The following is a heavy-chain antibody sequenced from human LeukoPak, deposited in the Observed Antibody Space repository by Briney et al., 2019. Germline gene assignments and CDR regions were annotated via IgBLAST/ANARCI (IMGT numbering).Heavy chain of an antibody. CDR3: AKEGSAAVEAGTFDY. V-gene: IGHV3-74*01. CDR1: GFTFSTYW. Sequence: PGGSLRLPCAASGFTFSTYWMHWVRQAPGKGPVWVSRINSDGSSTTYADSVKGRFTISRDNAKSTLYLQMNSLRAEDTAVYYCAKEGSAAVEAGTFDYWGQGTLVTVSS. J-gene: IGHJ4*02. CDR2: INSDGSST. D-gene: IGHD6-13*01.